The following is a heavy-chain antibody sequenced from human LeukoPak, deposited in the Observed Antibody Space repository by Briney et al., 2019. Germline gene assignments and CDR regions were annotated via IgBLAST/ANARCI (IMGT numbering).Heavy chain of an antibody. V-gene: IGHV1-8*01. CDR2: MIPNSGNT. D-gene: IGHD5-12*01. CDR3: ARDSVATITRAIDY. Sequence: WASVKVSCKASGYTFTSYDINWVRQATGQGLEWMGWMIPNSGNTGYAQKFQGRVTMTRNTSISTAYMELSSLRSEDTAVYYCARDSVATITRAIDYWGQGTLVTVSS. CDR1: GYTFTSYD. J-gene: IGHJ4*02.